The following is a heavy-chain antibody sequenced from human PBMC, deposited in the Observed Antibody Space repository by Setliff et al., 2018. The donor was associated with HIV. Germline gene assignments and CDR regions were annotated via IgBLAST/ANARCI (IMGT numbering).Heavy chain of an antibody. J-gene: IGHJ5*01. CDR3: ARAFEGYCSGASCHWLDS. D-gene: IGHD2-15*01. Sequence: SETLSLTCAVYGGSLTDYDWTWIRQTPAKGLEWIGEISHSGRTNYNPSLKTRLIISRDASKNQFSLRLSSATVADTAIYYCARAFEGYCSGASCHWLDSWGQGTQVTVSS. V-gene: IGHV4-34*01. CDR1: GGSLTDYD. CDR2: ISHSGRT.